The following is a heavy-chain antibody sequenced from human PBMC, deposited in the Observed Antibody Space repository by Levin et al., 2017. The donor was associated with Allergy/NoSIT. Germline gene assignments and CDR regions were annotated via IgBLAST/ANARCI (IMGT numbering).Heavy chain of an antibody. V-gene: IGHV1-2*02. J-gene: IGHJ5*01. CDR3: VRITVEVGRGIDS. CDR2: INPNSGGT. Sequence: GGSLRLSCKASGYTFTGNYLHWVRQAPGQGLEWMGWINPNSGGTNSAQKFQGRVTMTRETSISTAYMELSSLTSDETAVYYGVRITVEVGRGIDSWGQGTLVTVSS. D-gene: IGHD5-24*01. CDR1: GYTFTGNY.